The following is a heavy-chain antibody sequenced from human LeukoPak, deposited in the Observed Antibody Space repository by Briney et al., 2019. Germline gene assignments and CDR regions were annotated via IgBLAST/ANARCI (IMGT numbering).Heavy chain of an antibody. D-gene: IGHD3-16*01. Sequence: PGGSLRLSCAASGFTFSSYAMSWVRQAPGKGLEWVSAISGSGGSTYYADSVKGRFTISRDNSKNTLYPQMNSLRAEDTAVYYCAKDICLGGYYYDYWGQGTLVTVSS. CDR3: AKDICLGGYYYDY. V-gene: IGHV3-23*01. CDR2: ISGSGGST. J-gene: IGHJ4*02. CDR1: GFTFSSYA.